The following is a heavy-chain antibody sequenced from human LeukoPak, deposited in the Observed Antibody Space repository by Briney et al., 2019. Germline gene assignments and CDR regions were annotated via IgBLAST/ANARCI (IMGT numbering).Heavy chain of an antibody. CDR1: GFTVSSNY. J-gene: IGHJ6*03. CDR3: ARDLNSYGPLYYMDV. CDR2: NSSSSSNI. V-gene: IGHV3-48*01. D-gene: IGHD5-18*01. Sequence: GGSLRLSCAASGFTVSSNYMSWVRQAPGKGLEWVSYNSSSSSNIYYADSVKGRFTISRDNAKNSLYLQMNSLRAEDTAVYYCARDLNSYGPLYYMDVWGKGTTVTVSS.